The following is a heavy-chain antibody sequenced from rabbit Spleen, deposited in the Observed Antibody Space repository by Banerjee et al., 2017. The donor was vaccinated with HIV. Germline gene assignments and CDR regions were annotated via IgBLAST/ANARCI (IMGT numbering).Heavy chain of an antibody. V-gene: IGHV1S40*01. CDR1: GIDFSSYYY. D-gene: IGHD2-1*01. CDR3: ARNYNDYGNHYFTL. Sequence: QSLEESGGDLVKPGASLTLTCKASGIDFSSYYYMCWVRQAPGKGLELIACIYTSSSGSTYYASWAKGRFTISKTSSTTVTLQMTSLTAADTATYFCARNYNDYGNHYFTLWGPGTLVT. J-gene: IGHJ4*01. CDR2: IYTSSSGST.